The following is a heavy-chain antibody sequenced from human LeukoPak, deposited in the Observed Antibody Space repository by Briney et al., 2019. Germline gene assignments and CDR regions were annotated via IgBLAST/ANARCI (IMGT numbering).Heavy chain of an antibody. J-gene: IGHJ4*02. Sequence: AASVKVSCKASGYTFTGYYMHWVRQAPGRGLEWMGWINPNSGGTNYAQKFQGRVTMTRDTSTSTVYMELSSLRSEDTAVYYCARAPSIAASRATDYWGQGTLVTVSS. CDR2: INPNSGGT. CDR3: ARAPSIAASRATDY. V-gene: IGHV1-2*02. D-gene: IGHD6-6*01. CDR1: GYTFTGYY.